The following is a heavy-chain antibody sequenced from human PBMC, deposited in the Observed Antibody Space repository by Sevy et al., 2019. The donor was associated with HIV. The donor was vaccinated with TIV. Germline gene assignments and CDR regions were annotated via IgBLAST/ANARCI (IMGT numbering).Heavy chain of an antibody. CDR1: GFPFSSYA. D-gene: IGHD2-2*01. Sequence: GGSLRLSCAASGFPFSSYAMNWVRQAPGKGLEWVSAISGSGGGPYYADSVKGRFTISRDNSKNTLYLQMNSLRSEDTAIYYCAKDRVAVVGHAFDSWGQGTMVTVSS. V-gene: IGHV3-23*01. CDR2: ISGSGGGP. J-gene: IGHJ3*02. CDR3: AKDRVAVVGHAFDS.